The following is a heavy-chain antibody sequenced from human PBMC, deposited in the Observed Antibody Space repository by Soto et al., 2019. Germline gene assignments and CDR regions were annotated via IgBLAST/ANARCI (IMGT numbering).Heavy chain of an antibody. CDR3: ARGPPRILWFGESSDINYYYGMDV. Sequence: ASVKVSCKASGYTFTNYYMHWVRQAPGQGLEWMGIINPSGGNTGYAQKFQGRVTMTRNTSISTAYMELSSLRSEDTAVYYCARGPPRILWFGESSDINYYYGMDVWGQGTTVTVSS. CDR1: GYTFTNYY. CDR2: INPSGGNT. J-gene: IGHJ6*02. V-gene: IGHV1-46*01. D-gene: IGHD3-10*01.